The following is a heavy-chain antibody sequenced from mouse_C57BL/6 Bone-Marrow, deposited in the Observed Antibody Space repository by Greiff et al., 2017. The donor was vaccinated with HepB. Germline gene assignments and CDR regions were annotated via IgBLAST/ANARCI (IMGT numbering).Heavy chain of an antibody. CDR2: IYWDDDK. V-gene: IGHV8-12*01. J-gene: IGHJ2*01. D-gene: IGHD1-1*01. CDR1: GFSLSTSGMG. CDR3: ARRCDYYGYYFDY. Sequence: QVTLKESGPGILQSSQTLSLTCSFSGFSLSTSGMGVSWIRQPSGKGLEGLAHIYWDDDKRDNPSLKSRLTNSKDTSRNQVLLKITSVDTADTATYYCARRCDYYGYYFDYWGQGTTLTVSS.